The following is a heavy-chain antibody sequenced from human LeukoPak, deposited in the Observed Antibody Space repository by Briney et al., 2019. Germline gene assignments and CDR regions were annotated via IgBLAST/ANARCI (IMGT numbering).Heavy chain of an antibody. Sequence: GGSLRLSCAASGFTVNNAWMSWVRQAPGKGLEWIGRIKSKKSGGTTDYAAPVTGRFTISRDDSKNTLYLQMNSLRTDDTAVYYCTTVERWLLRSSPYWGQGTLVTVSS. CDR1: GFTVNNAW. J-gene: IGHJ4*02. CDR2: IKSKKSGGTT. V-gene: IGHV3-15*01. CDR3: TTVERWLLRSSPY. D-gene: IGHD5-24*01.